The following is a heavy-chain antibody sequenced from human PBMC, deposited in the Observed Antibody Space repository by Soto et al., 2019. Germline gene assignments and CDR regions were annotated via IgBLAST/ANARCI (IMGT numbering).Heavy chain of an antibody. V-gene: IGHV3-30*03. CDR3: DRDHGKTCSWPED. J-gene: IGHJ4*02. CDR2: ISYDGSHK. CDR1: GFNFSSYG. D-gene: IGHD2-15*01. Sequence: HVQLVESGGGVVQPGRSLRLSCAVSGFNFSSYGMHWVRQAPGKGLEWVAVISYDGSHKASADSVKGRFAISRDNSKYTLFLQMNSIRVEDTAVDYCDRDHGKTCSWPEDWGQGTLVTVSS.